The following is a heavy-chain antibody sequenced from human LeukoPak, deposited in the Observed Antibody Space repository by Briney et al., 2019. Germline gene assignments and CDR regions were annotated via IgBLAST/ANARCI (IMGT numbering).Heavy chain of an antibody. D-gene: IGHD3-3*01. CDR3: ASAFITIFGVVIPSYYGMGV. J-gene: IGHJ6*02. V-gene: IGHV3-7*01. Sequence: GGSLRLSCAASGFTFSSYWMSWVRQAPGKGLEWVANIKQDGSEKYYVDSVKGRFTISRDNAKNSLYLQMNSLRAEDMAVYYCASAFITIFGVVIPSYYGMGVWGQGTTVTVSS. CDR1: GFTFSSYW. CDR2: IKQDGSEK.